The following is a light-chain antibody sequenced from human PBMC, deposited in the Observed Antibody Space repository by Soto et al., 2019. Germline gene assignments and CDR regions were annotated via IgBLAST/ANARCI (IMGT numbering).Light chain of an antibody. CDR3: QQSYSSPPT. CDR1: QNIDSY. V-gene: IGKV1-39*01. J-gene: IGKJ1*01. Sequence: DIQMTQSPPALSASVGDRVTITCRVSQNIDSYLNWYQQKPGKAPELLIHDASSLQSGVPSRFSGSGSGTDFTLTISSLQPEDFAVYYCQQSYSSPPTFGQGTKVEIK. CDR2: DAS.